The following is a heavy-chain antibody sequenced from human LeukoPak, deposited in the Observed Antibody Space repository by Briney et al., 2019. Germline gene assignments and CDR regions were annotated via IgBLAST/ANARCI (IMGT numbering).Heavy chain of an antibody. J-gene: IGHJ4*02. CDR3: AKDSVRFVTANSYGDY. CDR1: GFTFSSYG. Sequence: GGSLRLSCAASGFTFSSYGMHWVRQAPGKGLEWVAFIRYDGSNKYYADSVKGRFTISRDNSKNTLYLQMNSLRAEDTAVYYCAKDSVRFVTANSYGDYWGQGTLVTVSS. V-gene: IGHV3-30*02. D-gene: IGHD5-18*01. CDR2: IRYDGSNK.